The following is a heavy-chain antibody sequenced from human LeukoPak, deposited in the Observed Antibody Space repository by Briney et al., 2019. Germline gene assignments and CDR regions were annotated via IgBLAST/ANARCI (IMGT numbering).Heavy chain of an antibody. CDR1: GGSFSGYY. CDR2: INHSGSN. V-gene: IGHV4-34*01. D-gene: IGHD2-2*01. Sequence: SETLSLTCAVYGGSFSGYYWSWIRQPPGKGLEWIGEINHSGSNNYNPSLKSRVTISVDTSKNQFSLKLSSVTAADTAVYYCARVLHSSTSFGFDAWGQGILVTVSS. CDR3: ARVLHSSTSFGFDA. J-gene: IGHJ5*02.